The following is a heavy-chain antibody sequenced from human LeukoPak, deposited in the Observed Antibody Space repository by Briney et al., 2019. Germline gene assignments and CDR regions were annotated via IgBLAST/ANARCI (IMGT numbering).Heavy chain of an antibody. CDR1: GGTFSSYA. Sequence: GASVKVSCKASGGTFSSYAISWARQAPGQGLEWMGGIIPIFGTANYAQKFQGRVTITTDESTSTAYMELSSLRSEDTAVYYCAETVRYCSSTSCRTGPWFDPWGQGTLVTVSS. CDR3: AETVRYCSSTSCRTGPWFDP. J-gene: IGHJ5*02. V-gene: IGHV1-69*05. D-gene: IGHD2-2*01. CDR2: IIPIFGTA.